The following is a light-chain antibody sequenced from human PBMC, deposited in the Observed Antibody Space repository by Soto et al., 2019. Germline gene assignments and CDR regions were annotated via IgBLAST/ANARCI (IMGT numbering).Light chain of an antibody. CDR1: QSISNY. J-gene: IGKJ4*01. CDR3: QQSDGTPLT. V-gene: IGKV1-39*01. Sequence: DIEMTQSPSSLSASVGDRVTITCRASQSISNYLTWYQHKPGKVPKLLIYAASSLQSGVPTRFSGSGSGTDFTLTISSLQPEDFATYYCQQSDGTPLTFGGGTKVEIK. CDR2: AAS.